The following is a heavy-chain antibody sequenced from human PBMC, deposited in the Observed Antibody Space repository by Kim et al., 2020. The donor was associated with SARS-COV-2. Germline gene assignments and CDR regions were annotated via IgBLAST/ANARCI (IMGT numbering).Heavy chain of an antibody. V-gene: IGHV3-73*01. CDR2: IRSKANSYAT. D-gene: IGHD1-7*01. CDR1: VFTFSGSA. CDR3: TSPSSYSITGTTDYYYGMDV. Sequence: GGSLRLSCAASVFTFSGSAMHWVRQASGKGLEWVGRIRSKANSYATAYAASVKGRFTISRDDSKNTAYLQMNSLKTEDTAVYYCTSPSSYSITGTTDYYYGMDVWGQGTTVTVSS. J-gene: IGHJ6*02.